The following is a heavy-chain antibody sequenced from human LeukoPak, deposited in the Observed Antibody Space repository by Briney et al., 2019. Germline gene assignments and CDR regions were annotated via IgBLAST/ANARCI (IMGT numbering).Heavy chain of an antibody. J-gene: IGHJ4*02. CDR1: GFTFSSYA. D-gene: IGHD3-22*01. CDR2: INSNGGTT. V-gene: IGHV3-64D*09. Sequence: GGSLRLSCSASGFTFSSYAMHWVRQAPGKGLEYVSAINSNGGTTYYSDSVKGRFTISRDNSKNTLYLQMSSLRAEDTAAYYCVKMGTYYYDSSSSNYWGQGTLVTVSS. CDR3: VKMGTYYYDSSSSNY.